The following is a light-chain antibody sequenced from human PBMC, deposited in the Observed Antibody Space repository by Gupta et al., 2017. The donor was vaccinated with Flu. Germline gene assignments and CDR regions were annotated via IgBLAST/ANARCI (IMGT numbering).Light chain of an antibody. V-gene: IGKV1-39*01. CDR3: QQSYSTL. CDR2: AAS. CDR1: QRIISY. Sequence: RVTISCRVSQRIISYLNWYQQKKGKAPKLLIYAASSLQSGVRSRFSGSGAGTDFTLTISSLQPEDFATYYCQQSYSTLFGQGTKMEIK. J-gene: IGKJ2*01.